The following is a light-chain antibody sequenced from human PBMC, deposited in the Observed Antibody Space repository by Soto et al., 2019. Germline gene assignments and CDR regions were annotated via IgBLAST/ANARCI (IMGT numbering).Light chain of an antibody. J-gene: IGLJ1*01. CDR1: SSNIGSNT. V-gene: IGLV1-44*01. CDR2: SNN. CDR3: AAWDDSLNGYYV. Sequence: QAVVTQPPSASGTPGQRVTISCSGSSSNIGSNTVNWYQQLPGTAPKLLIYSNNQRPSGAPDRVSGSKSGTSASLAISGLQSEDEADYYCAAWDDSLNGYYVFGTGTKLTVL.